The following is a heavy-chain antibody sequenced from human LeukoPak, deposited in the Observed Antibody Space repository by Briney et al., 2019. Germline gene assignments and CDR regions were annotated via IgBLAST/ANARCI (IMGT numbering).Heavy chain of an antibody. CDR3: ASLQRWLQYRSFDY. CDR2: IIPIFGTA. D-gene: IGHD5-24*01. V-gene: IGHV1-69*13. Sequence: SVKVSCKASGYTFTSYGISWVRQAPGQGLEWMGGIIPIFGTANYAQKFQGRVTITADESTSTAYMELSSLRSEDTAVYYCASLQRWLQYRSFDYWGQGTLVTVSS. CDR1: GYTFTSYG. J-gene: IGHJ4*02.